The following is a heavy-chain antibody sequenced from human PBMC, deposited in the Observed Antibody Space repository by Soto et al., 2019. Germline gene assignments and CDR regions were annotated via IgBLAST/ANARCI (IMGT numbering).Heavy chain of an antibody. CDR3: ARDGTYYYDSSGYPLDY. J-gene: IGHJ4*02. V-gene: IGHV1-18*01. CDR1: GYTFTSYG. D-gene: IGHD3-22*01. CDR2: INAYNGHT. Sequence: ASVKVSCKASGYTFTSYGISWVRQAPGQGLEWMGWINAYNGHTKYSQKLQGRVTMTTDTSTSTAYMELRSLRSDDTAVYYCARDGTYYYDSSGYPLDYWGQGTLVTVSS.